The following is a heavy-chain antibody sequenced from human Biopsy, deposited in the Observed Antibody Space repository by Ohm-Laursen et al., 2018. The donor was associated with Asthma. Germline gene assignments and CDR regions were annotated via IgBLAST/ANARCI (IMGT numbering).Heavy chain of an antibody. CDR1: GYNFNTSD. CDR3: ARGLRQSNWFDP. J-gene: IGHJ5*02. V-gene: IGHV1-8*01. CDR2: MNPKSGNT. D-gene: IGHD6-19*01. Sequence: ASVKVSCNASGYNFNTSDINWVRQAPGQGLEWMGWMNPKSGNTGFAQKFKGRVSLTRDSSTTTAYMELRSLRSDDTALYFCARGLRQSNWFDPWGQGTLVTVSS.